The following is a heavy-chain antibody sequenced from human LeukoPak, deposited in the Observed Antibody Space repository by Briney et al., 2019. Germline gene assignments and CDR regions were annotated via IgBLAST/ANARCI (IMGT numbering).Heavy chain of an antibody. V-gene: IGHV3-9*01. CDR3: AKDKGSSGWYVNWFDP. CDR2: ISWNSGSI. D-gene: IGHD6-19*01. CDR1: GFTFDDYA. J-gene: IGHJ5*02. Sequence: GGSLRLSCAASGFTFDDYAMHWVRQAPGKGLEWVSGISWNSGSIGYADSVKGRFTISRDNAKNSLYLQMNSLRAEDTALYYCAKDKGSSGWYVNWFDPWGQGTLVTVSS.